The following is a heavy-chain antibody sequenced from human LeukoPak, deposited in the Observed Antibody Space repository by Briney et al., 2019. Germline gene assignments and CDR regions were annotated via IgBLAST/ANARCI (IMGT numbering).Heavy chain of an antibody. CDR2: INPNSGGT. V-gene: IGHV1-2*02. CDR1: GYSVTGNY. Sequence: ASVKLSCKASGYSVTGNYIHWGRHPPGQGHGWMGWINPNSGGTNYAQKCQGRVTMTRDTSISTAYMELSRLRSDDTAVYYCASLPDSSGENYWGQGTLVAVSS. CDR3: ASLPDSSGENY. J-gene: IGHJ4*02. D-gene: IGHD3-22*01.